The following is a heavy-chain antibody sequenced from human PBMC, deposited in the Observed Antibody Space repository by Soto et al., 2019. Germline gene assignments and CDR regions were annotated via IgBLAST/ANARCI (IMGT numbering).Heavy chain of an antibody. D-gene: IGHD3-22*01. J-gene: IGHJ4*02. CDR2: ISHTGST. CDR1: GDSINSSHW. Sequence: PSETLSLTCAVSGDSINSSHWWNWVRQPPGKGLEWIGQISHTGSTNYNPSLTSRVTISVDTSKNQFSLKLSSVTAADTAVYYCARDTYSSGYQYWGQGTLVTVPQ. V-gene: IGHV4-4*02. CDR3: ARDTYSSGYQY.